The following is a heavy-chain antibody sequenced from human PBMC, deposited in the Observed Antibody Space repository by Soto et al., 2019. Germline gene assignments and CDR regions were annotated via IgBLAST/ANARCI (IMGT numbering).Heavy chain of an antibody. CDR2: IIPIFGTA. CDR1: GGTFSSYA. J-gene: IGHJ4*02. Sequence: SVKVSCKASGGTFSSYAISWVREAPGQGLEWMGGIIPIFGTANYAQKFQGRVTITADKSTSTAYMELSSLRSEDTAVYYCASREPFYYDSSGYYPFWGQGTLVTVSS. D-gene: IGHD3-22*01. V-gene: IGHV1-69*06. CDR3: ASREPFYYDSSGYYPF.